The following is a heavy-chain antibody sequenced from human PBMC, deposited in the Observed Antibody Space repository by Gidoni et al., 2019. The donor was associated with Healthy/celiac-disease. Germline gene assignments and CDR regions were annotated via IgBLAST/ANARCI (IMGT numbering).Heavy chain of an antibody. CDR1: GGTFRSYA. J-gene: IGHJ4*02. CDR3: ARDNQLVEGYYFDY. CDR2: IIPIFGTA. D-gene: IGHD1-1*01. Sequence: QVQLVHSGAEVRKPGSSVNVSCKASGGTFRSYAIIWVRQAPGQVLECMGGIIPIFGTANYAQKFQGRVKITADESTSTAYMELSSLRSEDTAVYYCARDNQLVEGYYFDYWGQGTLVTVSS. V-gene: IGHV1-69*01.